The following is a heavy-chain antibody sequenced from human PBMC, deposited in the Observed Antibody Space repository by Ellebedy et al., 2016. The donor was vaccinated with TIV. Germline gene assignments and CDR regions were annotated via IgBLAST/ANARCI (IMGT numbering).Heavy chain of an antibody. D-gene: IGHD3-16*01. V-gene: IGHV3-23*01. CDR3: ARDWGWPRGAFDV. CDR2: ITPTGDYT. J-gene: IGHJ3*01. Sequence: GGSLRLXXVVSGFTFSCCGMSWVRQAPGKGLEWVSVITPTGDYTFHADSVKGRFTMSRDNSKNTLSLQMSSLRDEDTAMYYCARDWGWPRGAFDVWGQGTMVVVSS. CDR1: GFTFSCCG.